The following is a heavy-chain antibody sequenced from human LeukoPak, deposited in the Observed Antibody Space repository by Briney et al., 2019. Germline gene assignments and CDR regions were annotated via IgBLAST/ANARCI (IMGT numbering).Heavy chain of an antibody. CDR2: MNPNSGNT. D-gene: IGHD2-2*01. CDR3: ARGPEFGPAAIGGNWFDP. CDR1: GYTFTSYD. Sequence: ASVKVSCKASGYTFTSYDINWVRQATGQGLEWMGWMNPNSGNTGYAQKFQGRVTMTRNTSISTAYMELTSLRSEDTAAYYCARGPEFGPAAIGGNWFDPWGQGSLVTVSS. J-gene: IGHJ5*02. V-gene: IGHV1-8*01.